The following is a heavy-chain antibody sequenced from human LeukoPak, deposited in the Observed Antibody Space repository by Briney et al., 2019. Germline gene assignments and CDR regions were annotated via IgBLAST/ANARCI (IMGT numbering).Heavy chain of an antibody. Sequence: PGGSLRLSCAASGFTFSDYYMSWIRQAPGKGLEWVSYISSSGSNIYYADSVKGRFTISRDNAKNSMYLQMNSLRAEATAVYYCARDRYSDYYDSSGEFDYWGQGTLVTVSS. J-gene: IGHJ4*02. CDR2: ISSSGSNI. V-gene: IGHV3-11*04. CDR1: GFTFSDYY. CDR3: ARDRYSDYYDSSGEFDY. D-gene: IGHD3-22*01.